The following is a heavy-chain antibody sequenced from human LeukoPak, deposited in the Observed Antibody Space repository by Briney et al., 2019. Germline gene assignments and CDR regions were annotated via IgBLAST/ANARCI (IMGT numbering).Heavy chain of an antibody. J-gene: IGHJ4*02. Sequence: GGSLRLSCAASGFTFSSYAMSWVRQAPGKGLEWVSSISPDSNYKYYVDSVKGRLTISRDNAKNTLYLQMNSLRAEDTAVYYCARGGYHAYYLDYWGQGSLVTVSS. CDR2: ISPDSNYK. CDR3: ARGGYHAYYLDY. CDR1: GFTFSSYA. D-gene: IGHD5-18*01. V-gene: IGHV3-21*01.